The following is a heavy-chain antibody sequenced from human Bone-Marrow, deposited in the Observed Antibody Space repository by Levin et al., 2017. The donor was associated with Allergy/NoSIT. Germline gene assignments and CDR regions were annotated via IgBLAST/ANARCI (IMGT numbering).Heavy chain of an antibody. CDR1: GFTVSSNY. Sequence: GGSLRLSCAASGFTVSSNYMSWVRQAPGKGLEWVSVIYSGGSTYYADSVKGRFTISRDNSKNTLYLQMNSLRAEDTAVYYCARTDYDSSGYYYPLLIDVWGQGTTVTVSS. CDR2: IYSGGST. V-gene: IGHV3-53*01. CDR3: ARTDYDSSGYYYPLLIDV. D-gene: IGHD3-22*01. J-gene: IGHJ6*02.